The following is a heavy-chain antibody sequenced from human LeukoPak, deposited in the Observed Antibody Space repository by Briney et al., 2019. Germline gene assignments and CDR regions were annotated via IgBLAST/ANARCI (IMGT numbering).Heavy chain of an antibody. Sequence: PSETLSLTCAVYGGSFSCYYWSWIRQPPGKGLEWIGEINHSGSTNYNPSLKSRVTISVDTSKNQFSLKLSSVTAADTAVYYCARGRHFGYSYDYYYYYMDVWGKGTTVTVSS. CDR2: INHSGST. V-gene: IGHV4-34*01. CDR3: ARGRHFGYSYDYYYYYMDV. J-gene: IGHJ6*03. CDR1: GGSFSCYY. D-gene: IGHD5-18*01.